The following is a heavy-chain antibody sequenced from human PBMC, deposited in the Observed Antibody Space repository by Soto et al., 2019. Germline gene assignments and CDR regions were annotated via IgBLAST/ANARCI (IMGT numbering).Heavy chain of an antibody. CDR1: GFTFSSYW. V-gene: IGHV3-7*03. Sequence: GGSLRLSCAASGFTFSSYWMSWVRQAPGKGLEWVANIKQDGSEKYYVDSVKGRFTISRDNAKNSLYLQMNSLRAEDTAVYYCARDCGWEQPCWYFDLWGRGTLVTVSS. CDR2: IKQDGSEK. J-gene: IGHJ2*01. CDR3: ARDCGWEQPCWYFDL. D-gene: IGHD1-26*01.